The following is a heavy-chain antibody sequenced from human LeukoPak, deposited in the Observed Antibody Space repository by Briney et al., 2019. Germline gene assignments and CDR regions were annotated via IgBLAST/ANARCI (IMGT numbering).Heavy chain of an antibody. CDR1: GGSISSYY. V-gene: IGHV4-59*01. CDR3: ARSLYHPMVRGVYYYYGMDV. D-gene: IGHD3-10*01. J-gene: IGHJ6*02. Sequence: SETLSLTCTVSGGSISSYYWSWIRQPPEKGREWSGYIYYSGSTNYKPSLKRRVTISVDTSKNPFSLKLSSVTAADTAVYYCARSLYHPMVRGVYYYYGMDVWGQGTTVTVSS. CDR2: IYYSGST.